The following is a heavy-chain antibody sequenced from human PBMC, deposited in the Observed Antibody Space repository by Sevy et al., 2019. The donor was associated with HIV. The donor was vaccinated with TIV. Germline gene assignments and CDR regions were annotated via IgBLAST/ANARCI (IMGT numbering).Heavy chain of an antibody. CDR2: IYYSGST. Sequence: SETLSLTCTVSGGSISSYYWSWIRQPPGKGLEWIGYIYYSGSTNYNPSLKSRVTISVDTSKNQFSLKLSSVTAADTAVYYCARGVPYYYDSSGYYYVYFDYWGQGTLVTVSS. V-gene: IGHV4-59*01. D-gene: IGHD3-22*01. CDR1: GGSISSYY. J-gene: IGHJ4*02. CDR3: ARGVPYYYDSSGYYYVYFDY.